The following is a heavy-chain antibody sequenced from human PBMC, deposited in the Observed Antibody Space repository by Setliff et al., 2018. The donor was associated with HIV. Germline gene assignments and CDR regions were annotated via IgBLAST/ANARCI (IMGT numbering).Heavy chain of an antibody. CDR2: IIPMFGTL. Sequence: SVKVSCKASGGTFSSYAINWVRQAPGQGLEWMGGIIPMFGTLTYAQKFQGRVTITTDESMSTAYMELSSLRSEDTAVYYCARELSPSSTRHWYLDLWGRGTLVTVSS. V-gene: IGHV1-69*05. CDR1: GGTFSSYA. J-gene: IGHJ2*01. CDR3: ARELSPSSTRHWYLDL.